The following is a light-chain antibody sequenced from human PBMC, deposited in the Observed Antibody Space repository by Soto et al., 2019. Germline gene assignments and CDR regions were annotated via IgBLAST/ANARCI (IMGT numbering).Light chain of an antibody. J-gene: IGKJ5*01. Sequence: DTQMTQSPSSLSASLGDRVTITCRASQSISSYLNWYQQKPGKAPKLLIYAASSLQSGVPSRFSGSGSGTDFTLTISSLQPEDFATYYCQQSYSTPITFGQGTRLEIK. CDR1: QSISSY. CDR3: QQSYSTPIT. CDR2: AAS. V-gene: IGKV1-39*01.